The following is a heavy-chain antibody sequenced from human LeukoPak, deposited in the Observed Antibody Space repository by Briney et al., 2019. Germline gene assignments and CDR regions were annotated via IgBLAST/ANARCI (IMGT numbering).Heavy chain of an antibody. J-gene: IGHJ4*02. V-gene: IGHV3-21*01. Sequence: PGGSLRLSCAASGFFSPHSLNWVRQAPGKGLEWLSSIRTGGYIHYAESTKGRFIISRDNARDSLYLQMNSLSAEDTPIYYCAGALCSGGSCYSFNYWGQGTLVTVSS. CDR2: IRTGGYI. CDR3: AGALCSGGSCYSFNY. CDR1: GFFSPHS. D-gene: IGHD2-15*01.